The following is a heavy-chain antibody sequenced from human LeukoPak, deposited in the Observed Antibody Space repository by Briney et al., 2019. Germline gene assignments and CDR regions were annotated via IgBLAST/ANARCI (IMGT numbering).Heavy chain of an antibody. CDR1: GGTFSSYA. V-gene: IGHV1-69*13. D-gene: IGHD1-26*01. Sequence: ASVKVSCKASGGTFSSYAISWVRQAPGQGLERMGGIIPIFGTANYAQKFQGRVTITADESTSTAYMELSSLRSEDTAVYYCARETRLGSRDYWGQGTLVTVSS. J-gene: IGHJ4*02. CDR2: IIPIFGTA. CDR3: ARETRLGSRDY.